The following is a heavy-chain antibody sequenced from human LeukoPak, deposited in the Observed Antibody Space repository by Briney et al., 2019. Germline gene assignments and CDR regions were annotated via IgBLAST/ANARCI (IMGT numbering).Heavy chain of an antibody. J-gene: IGHJ4*02. CDR1: GGSISSYY. CDR3: ARVGGWSLFDY. CDR2: IYYSGST. Sequence: SETLSLTCTVSGGSISSYYWSWIRQPPGKGLEGIGYIYYSGSTNYNPSLKSRVTISVDTSKNQFSLKLSSVTAADTAVYYCARVGGWSLFDYWGQGTLVTVSS. D-gene: IGHD6-19*01. V-gene: IGHV4-59*01.